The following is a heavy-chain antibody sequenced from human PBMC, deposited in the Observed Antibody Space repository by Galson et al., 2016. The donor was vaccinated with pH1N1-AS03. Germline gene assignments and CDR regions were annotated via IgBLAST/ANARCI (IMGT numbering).Heavy chain of an antibody. CDR3: AKDMVGMVAERGVIPRAPFDL. CDR2: ISFDGSED. V-gene: IGHV3-30*18. CDR1: GFTFSNYA. J-gene: IGHJ4*02. Sequence: SLRLSCAASGFTFSNYAMNWVRQAPGKGLEWLAVISFDGSEDDYADSVRGRFSISRDNFKKTVHLQLSSLRPEDTALYYCAKDMVGMVAERGVIPRAPFDLWGRGTLVTVAS. D-gene: IGHD3-10*01.